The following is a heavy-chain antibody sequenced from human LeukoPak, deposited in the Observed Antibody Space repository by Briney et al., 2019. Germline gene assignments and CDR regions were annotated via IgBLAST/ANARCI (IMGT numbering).Heavy chain of an antibody. D-gene: IGHD4-17*01. CDR2: FDPEDGET. V-gene: IGHV1-24*01. Sequence: ASVKVSCKVSGYTLTELSMHWVRQAPGKGLEWMGGFDPEDGETIYAQKFQGRVTMTEDTSTDTAYMELSSLRSEDTAVYYCATYGPTVKPLGYWGQGTLVTVSS. CDR1: GYTLTELS. CDR3: ATYGPTVKPLGY. J-gene: IGHJ4*02.